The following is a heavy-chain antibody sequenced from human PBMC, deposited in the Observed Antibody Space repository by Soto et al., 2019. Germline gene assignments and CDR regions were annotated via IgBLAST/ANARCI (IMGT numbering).Heavy chain of an antibody. CDR1: GGSVSSGSYY. Sequence: QVQLQESGPGLVKPSETLSLTCTVSGGSVSSGSYYWSXXRQSXGXGLEWIGYTYSSGSANYNPSLKSRVTISVDTSKNQVSXXXSXVTAXXTXXXXXXXXXXXXXXTTXYARWFDSWGQGTLVTVSS. V-gene: IGHV4-61*01. CDR2: TYSSGSA. D-gene: IGHD3-16*01. J-gene: IGHJ5*01. CDR3: XXXXXXXXXTTXYARWFDS.